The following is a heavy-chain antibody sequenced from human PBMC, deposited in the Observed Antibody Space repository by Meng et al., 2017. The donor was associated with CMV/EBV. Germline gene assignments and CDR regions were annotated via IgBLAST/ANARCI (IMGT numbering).Heavy chain of an antibody. Sequence: SAYRFTSYWIGWVRQMPGKGLEWMGIIYPGDSDTRYSPSFQGQVTISADKSISTAYLQWSSLKASDTAMYYCARQGRPRSWYGPLDPWGQGTLVTVSS. CDR1: AYRFTSYW. D-gene: IGHD6-13*01. V-gene: IGHV5-51*01. J-gene: IGHJ5*02. CDR2: IYPGDSDT. CDR3: ARQGRPRSWYGPLDP.